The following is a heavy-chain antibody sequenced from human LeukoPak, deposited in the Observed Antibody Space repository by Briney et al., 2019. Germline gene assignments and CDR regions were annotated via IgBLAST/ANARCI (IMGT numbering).Heavy chain of an antibody. CDR3: ARHRPPRRDIDSAFDY. Sequence: PSETLSLTCTVSGASISDYYWSWIRQSPGKGLEEIADLFYTGGTKYNPSLKSRVTISADTSKNQVSLKLTSVTAADTAVYYCARHRPPRRDIDSAFDYWGQGTLVTVSS. J-gene: IGHJ4*02. CDR1: GASISDYY. CDR2: LFYTGGT. V-gene: IGHV4-59*08. D-gene: IGHD2-15*01.